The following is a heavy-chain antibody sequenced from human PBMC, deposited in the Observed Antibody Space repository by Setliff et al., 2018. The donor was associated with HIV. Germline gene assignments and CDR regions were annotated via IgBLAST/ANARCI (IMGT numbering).Heavy chain of an antibody. V-gene: IGHV1-69*05. CDR1: GGTFSSYA. D-gene: IGHD2-15*01. J-gene: IGHJ1*01. Sequence: ASVKVSCKASGGTFSSYAISWVRQAPGQGLEWMGGIIPIFGTANYAQKFQGRVSITRDASASTAYMELSSLRSEDTAMYYCARVACSGGSCYSYFQHWGQGTLVT. CDR2: IIPIFGTA. CDR3: ARVACSGGSCYSYFQH.